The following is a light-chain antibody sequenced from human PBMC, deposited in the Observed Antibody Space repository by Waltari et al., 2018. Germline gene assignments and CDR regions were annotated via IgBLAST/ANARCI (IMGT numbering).Light chain of an antibody. CDR2: SNE. CDR3: AAWDGSLNAYV. V-gene: IGLV1-44*01. CDR1: SSNIGIKT. J-gene: IGLJ1*01. Sequence: QSVLTQPPSVSGTPGQRVIISCSGSSSNIGIKTVNWYQQLPGTAPKLLIYSNEHRPSGIPDRFSGSKSVSSASLAISGLQSEDEAEYHCAAWDGSLNAYVFGGGTKVTVL.